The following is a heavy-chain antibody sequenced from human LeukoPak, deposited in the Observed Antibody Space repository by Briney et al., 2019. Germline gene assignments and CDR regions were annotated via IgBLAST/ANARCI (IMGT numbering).Heavy chain of an antibody. V-gene: IGHV4-59*01. J-gene: IGHJ3*02. CDR1: GGSISSYY. CDR3: ARATMIVVADAFDI. D-gene: IGHD3-22*01. CDR2: IYYSGST. Sequence: SETLSLTCTVSGGSISSYYWSWIRQPPGKGLEWIGYIYYSGSTNYNPSLKNRVTISVDTSKNQFSLKLSPVTAADTAVYYCARATMIVVADAFDIWGQGTMVTVSS.